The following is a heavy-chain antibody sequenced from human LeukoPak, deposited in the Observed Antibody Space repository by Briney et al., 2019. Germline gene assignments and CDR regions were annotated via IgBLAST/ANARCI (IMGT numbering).Heavy chain of an antibody. D-gene: IGHD3-22*01. Sequence: SGGSLRLSCAASGFTFSSYRMNWVRQAPGKGLEWVSYISSSGSTIYYADSVKGRFTIFRDNAKNSLYLQMNSLRAEDTAVYYCARTRISPYYYDSSGYYIFDYWGQGTLVTVSS. CDR2: ISSSGSTI. CDR3: ARTRISPYYYDSSGYYIFDY. J-gene: IGHJ4*02. V-gene: IGHV3-48*04. CDR1: GFTFSSYR.